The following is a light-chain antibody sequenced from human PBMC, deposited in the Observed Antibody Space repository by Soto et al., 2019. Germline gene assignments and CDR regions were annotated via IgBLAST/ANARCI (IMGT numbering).Light chain of an antibody. Sequence: EVVLTQSPATLSLSPGERATLSCRASQNIRTFLDWYQQKPGQAPRLLIYGASNRATGIPARFSGSGSGTDFTLTISSLECEDFAVYYCQQHSHWPPWTFGQGTRVEI. V-gene: IGKV3-11*01. CDR1: QNIRTF. CDR3: QQHSHWPPWT. CDR2: GAS. J-gene: IGKJ1*01.